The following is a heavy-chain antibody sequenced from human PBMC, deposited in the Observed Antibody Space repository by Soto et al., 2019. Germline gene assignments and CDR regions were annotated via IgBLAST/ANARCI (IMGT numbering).Heavy chain of an antibody. Sequence: QAHLEQSGGEVREPGASVNVSCKATGYTFVSHGISWVRQAPGQGLEWMGWISRKKDNTKYAQNFQDRVTLTTDTFTSTAYMDLRSLRSDDTAVYYCARVSSSIVVVTDYGMDAWGQGTPVIVSS. V-gene: IGHV1-18*04. J-gene: IGHJ6*02. CDR1: GYTFVSHG. D-gene: IGHD2-2*01. CDR3: ARVSSSIVVVTDYGMDA. CDR2: ISRKKDNT.